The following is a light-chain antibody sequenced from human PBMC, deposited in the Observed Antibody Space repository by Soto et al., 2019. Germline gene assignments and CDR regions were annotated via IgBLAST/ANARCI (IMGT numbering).Light chain of an antibody. CDR1: TSNIGNNY. V-gene: IGLV1-51*01. Sequence: QSVLTQPPSVSAAPGQRVTISCSGSTSNIGNNYVSWYQQFPGTAPKLLIYDINKRPSGIPDRFSGSRSGTSATLGITGLQTGDEAHYYCGTWDNSLGSGVFGGGTQLTVL. CDR3: GTWDNSLGSGV. CDR2: DIN. J-gene: IGLJ2*01.